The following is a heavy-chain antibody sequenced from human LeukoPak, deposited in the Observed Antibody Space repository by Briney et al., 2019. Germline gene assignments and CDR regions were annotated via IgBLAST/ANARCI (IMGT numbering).Heavy chain of an antibody. CDR2: ISGSGGST. CDR1: GFTFSSYA. J-gene: IGHJ6*02. D-gene: IGHD3-10*01. V-gene: IGHV3-23*01. CDR3: AKAQGSGSHYGMDV. Sequence: HPGGSLRLSCAASGFTFSSYAMSWVRQAPGKGLEWVLAISGSGGSTYYADSVKGRFTISRDNSKNTLYLQMNSLRAEDTAVYYCAKAQGSGSHYGMDVWGQGTTVTVSS.